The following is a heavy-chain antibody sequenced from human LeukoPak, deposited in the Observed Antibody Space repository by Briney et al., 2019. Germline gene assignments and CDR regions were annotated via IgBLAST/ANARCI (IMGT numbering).Heavy chain of an antibody. CDR3: ARDCSGGSCYSEVGWFDP. V-gene: IGHV1-69*13. J-gene: IGHJ5*02. CDR2: IIPIFGTA. Sequence: GASVKVSCRAPGGTFSSYAISWVRQAPGQGLEWMGGIIPIFGTANYAQKFQGRVTITADESTSTAYMELSSLRSEDTAVYYCARDCSGGSCYSEVGWFDPWGQGTLVTVSS. CDR1: GGTFSSYA. D-gene: IGHD2-15*01.